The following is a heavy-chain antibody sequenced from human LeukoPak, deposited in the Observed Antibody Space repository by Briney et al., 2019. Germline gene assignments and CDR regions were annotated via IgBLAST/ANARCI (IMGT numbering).Heavy chain of an antibody. Sequence: SETLSLTCTVSGGSISSGDYYWSWIRQPPGKGLEWIGYIYYSGSTYYNPSLKSRVTISVDASKNQFSLKLSSVTAADTAVYYCARVGYYYDSSGYYTYFDYWGQGTLVTVSS. CDR2: IYYSGST. CDR1: GGSISSGDYY. V-gene: IGHV4-30-4*08. D-gene: IGHD3-22*01. CDR3: ARVGYYYDSSGYYTYFDY. J-gene: IGHJ4*02.